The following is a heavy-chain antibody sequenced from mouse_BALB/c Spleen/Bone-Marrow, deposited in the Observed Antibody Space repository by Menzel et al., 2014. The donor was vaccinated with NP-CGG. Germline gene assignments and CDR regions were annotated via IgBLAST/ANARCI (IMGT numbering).Heavy chain of an antibody. CDR2: IRNKANGYTT. D-gene: IGHD2-14*01. V-gene: IGHV7-3*02. J-gene: IGHJ3*01. Sequence: EVKLVESGGGLVQPGGSLRLSCATSGFTFTDYYMSWVRQPPGKALEWLGFIRNKANGYTTEHSASVKGRFTISRDNSQSILYLQMNTLRAEDSATYYCARDRRYDLAWFAYWGQGTLVTVSA. CDR3: ARDRRYDLAWFAY. CDR1: GFTFTDYY.